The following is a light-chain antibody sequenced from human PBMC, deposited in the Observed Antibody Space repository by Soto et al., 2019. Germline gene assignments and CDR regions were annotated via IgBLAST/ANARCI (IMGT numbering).Light chain of an antibody. CDR2: GDT. V-gene: IGLV2-23*01. CDR1: SSDVGNYNL. Sequence: QSVLTQPASVSGSPGQSITISCTGTSSDVGNYNLVSWYQQHPGKAPKVMIYGDTKRPSGVSNRXXXXKAGNTSSXRIAGIHAEDEADYHCCSYAGNSYVFGTGTKVTVL. J-gene: IGLJ1*01. CDR3: CSYAGNSYV.